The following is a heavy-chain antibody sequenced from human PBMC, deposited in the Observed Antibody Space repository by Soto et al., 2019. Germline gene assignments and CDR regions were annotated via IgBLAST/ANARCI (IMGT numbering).Heavy chain of an antibody. D-gene: IGHD2-21*02. Sequence: QVQLVQSGAEVKKPGSSVKVSCKASGGTFSSYAISWVRQAPGQGLEWMGGIIPIFGTANYAQKFQGRVTITADESTSTAYMAVSSLRSEDTAVYYCACGNCGGDCYSAPYYYYGMDVWGQGTTVTVSS. J-gene: IGHJ6*02. CDR1: GGTFSSYA. CDR2: IIPIFGTA. V-gene: IGHV1-69*01. CDR3: ACGNCGGDCYSAPYYYYGMDV.